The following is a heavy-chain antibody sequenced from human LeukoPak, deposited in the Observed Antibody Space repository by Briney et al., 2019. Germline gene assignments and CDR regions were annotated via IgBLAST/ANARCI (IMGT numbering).Heavy chain of an antibody. J-gene: IGHJ4*02. CDR2: IKQDGSEK. V-gene: IGHV3-7*01. Sequence: GGSLRLXCAASGFTFSSYWMSWVRQAPGKGLEWVANIKQDGSEKYYVDSVKGRFTISRDNAKNSLYLQMNSLRAEDTAVYYCARVVYYDILTGYYPDYFDYWGQGTLVTVSS. CDR1: GFTFSSYW. CDR3: ARVVYYDILTGYYPDYFDY. D-gene: IGHD3-9*01.